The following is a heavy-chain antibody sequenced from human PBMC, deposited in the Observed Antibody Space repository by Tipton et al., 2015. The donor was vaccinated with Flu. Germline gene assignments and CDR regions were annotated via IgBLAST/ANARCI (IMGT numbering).Heavy chain of an antibody. CDR2: IYTSGST. V-gene: IGHV4-4*07. D-gene: IGHD4-17*01. CDR3: ARERADYGDYRQLKNYYYYYYMDV. CDR1: GGSISSYY. J-gene: IGHJ6*03. Sequence: TLSLTCTVSGGSISSYYWSWIRQPAGKGLEWIGRIYTSGSTNYNPSLKSRVTMSVDTSKNQFSLQLSSVTAADTAVYYCARERADYGDYRQLKNYYYYYYMDVWGKGTTVTVSS.